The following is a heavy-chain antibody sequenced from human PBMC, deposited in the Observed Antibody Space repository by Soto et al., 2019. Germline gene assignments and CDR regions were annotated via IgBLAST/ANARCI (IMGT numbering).Heavy chain of an antibody. J-gene: IGHJ6*02. Sequence: QVQLVESGGGLVKPGGSLRLSCAASGFTFSDYYKSWIRQAPGKGLEWVSYISSSSSYTNYAASVKGRFTISRDNAKNSLYLQMNGLRAEDTVVYYCARDDGVRGVRGMDVWGQWTTVTVSS. D-gene: IGHD3-10*01. CDR2: ISSSSSYT. CDR3: ARDDGVRGVRGMDV. V-gene: IGHV3-11*06. CDR1: GFTFSDYY.